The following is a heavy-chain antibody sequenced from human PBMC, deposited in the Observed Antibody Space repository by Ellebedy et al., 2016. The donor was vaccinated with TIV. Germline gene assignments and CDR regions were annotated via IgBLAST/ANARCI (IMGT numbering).Heavy chain of an antibody. CDR2: FDPEDGKT. V-gene: IGHV1-24*01. D-gene: IGHD6-25*01. CDR3: ATATTTATSYYYYYMDV. J-gene: IGHJ6*03. Sequence: ASVKVSXXVSGYTLTELSMHWVRQAPGKGLEWMGGFDPEDGKTIYAQKFQGRVTMTEDTSTDTAYMELSSLRSEDTAVYYCATATTTATSYYYYYMDVWGKGTTVTVSS. CDR1: GYTLTELS.